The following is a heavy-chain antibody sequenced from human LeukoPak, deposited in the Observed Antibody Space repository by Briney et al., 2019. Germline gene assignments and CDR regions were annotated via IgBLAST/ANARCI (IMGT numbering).Heavy chain of an antibody. Sequence: PSETLSLTCTVSGGSISSGDYYWSWVRQPPGKGLEWIGEIYHSGSTNYNPSLKSRVTISVDKSKNQFSLKLSSVTAADTAVYYCARDQGYYYDSSGYYYGYWGQGTLVTVSS. CDR2: IYHSGST. V-gene: IGHV4-4*02. CDR1: GGSISSGDYY. D-gene: IGHD3-22*01. CDR3: ARDQGYYYDSSGYYYGY. J-gene: IGHJ4*02.